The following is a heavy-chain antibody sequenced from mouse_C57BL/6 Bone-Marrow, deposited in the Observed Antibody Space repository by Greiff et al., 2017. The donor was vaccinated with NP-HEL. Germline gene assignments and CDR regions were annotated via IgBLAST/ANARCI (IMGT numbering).Heavy chain of an antibody. CDR3: ARRGPFGTLYAMDY. Sequence: QVQLQQPGAELVRPGSSVKLSCKASGYTFTSYWMDWVKQRPGQGLEWIGNIYPSDSETHYNQKFKDKATLTVDKSTSTTYMQLSSLTSEDAAVYDCARRGPFGTLYAMDYWGQGTSVTVTS. CDR1: GYTFTSYW. J-gene: IGHJ4*01. V-gene: IGHV1-61*01. CDR2: IYPSDSET. D-gene: IGHD1-1*02.